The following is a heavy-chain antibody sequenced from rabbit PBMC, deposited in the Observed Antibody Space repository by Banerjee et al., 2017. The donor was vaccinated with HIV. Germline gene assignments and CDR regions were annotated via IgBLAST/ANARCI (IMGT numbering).Heavy chain of an antibody. J-gene: IGHJ4*01. Sequence: QSLEESGGDLVKPGASLTLTCTASGLDLGSSYWICWVRQAPGKELEWIACIDVGKGGRTYYASWAKGRFTISKTSSTTVTLQMTSLTAADTATYFCARDLAGVIGWNFGLWGPGTLVTVS. CDR2: IDVGKGGRT. V-gene: IGHV1S40*01. D-gene: IGHD4-1*01. CDR1: GLDLGSSYW. CDR3: ARDLAGVIGWNFGL.